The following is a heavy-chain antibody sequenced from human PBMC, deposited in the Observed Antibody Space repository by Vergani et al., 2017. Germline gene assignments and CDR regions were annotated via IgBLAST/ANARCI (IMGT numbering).Heavy chain of an antibody. CDR3: VKHGEWPYKFDS. V-gene: IGHV4-38-2*01. J-gene: IGHJ4*02. Sequence: QVQLQESGPGLVKASDTLSLICSVSNYSMVTDNYWGWIRQSPGKWLEWIGSVYHSGRTYYSLSLKSRLTVSVDTSKSQFSLKLTSVTAADTAVYYCVKHGEWPYKFDSWGQGTLVTVSS. CDR1: NYSMVTDNY. CDR2: VYHSGRT. D-gene: IGHD3-3*01.